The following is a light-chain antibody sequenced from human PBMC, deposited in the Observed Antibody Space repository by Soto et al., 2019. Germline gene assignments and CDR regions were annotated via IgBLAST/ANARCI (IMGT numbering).Light chain of an antibody. CDR2: EVD. Sequence: QSALTQPASLSGSPGQSITISCTGTSSDIGSYNLVSWYQQHPGKVPKVMIYEVDKRPSGVSNRFSGSKSGNTASLTISGLQAEDEADYYCWAYAGSNSYVFGTGTKV. V-gene: IGLV2-23*02. CDR3: WAYAGSNSYV. CDR1: SSDIGSYNL. J-gene: IGLJ1*01.